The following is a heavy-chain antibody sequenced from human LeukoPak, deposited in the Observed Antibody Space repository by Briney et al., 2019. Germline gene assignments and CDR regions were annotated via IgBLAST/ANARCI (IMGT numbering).Heavy chain of an antibody. Sequence: GGSLRLSCAASGFTFSSYSMNWVRQAPGKGLEWVSSISSSSSYIYYADSVKGRFTISRDNAKNSLYLQMNSLRAEDTAVYYCARVASGSDAFDIWGQGTMVTVSS. V-gene: IGHV3-21*01. D-gene: IGHD1-26*01. CDR3: ARVASGSDAFDI. CDR1: GFTFSSYS. CDR2: ISSSSSYI. J-gene: IGHJ3*02.